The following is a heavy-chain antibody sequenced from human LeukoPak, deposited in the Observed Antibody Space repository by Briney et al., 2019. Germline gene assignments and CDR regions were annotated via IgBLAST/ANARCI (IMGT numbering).Heavy chain of an antibody. CDR3: TRPPGDFWSGYYRDY. CDR1: GFTFSGSA. D-gene: IGHD3-3*01. J-gene: IGHJ4*02. V-gene: IGHV3-73*01. Sequence: GGSLRLSCAASGFTFSGSAMHWVRQASGQGLDWVGRIRSNANSSPTAYAPSGDGRFTNSRDDSKNTAYLQMNSLKTEDTAVYYCTRPPGDFWSGYYRDYWGQGTLVTVSS. CDR2: IRSNANSSPT.